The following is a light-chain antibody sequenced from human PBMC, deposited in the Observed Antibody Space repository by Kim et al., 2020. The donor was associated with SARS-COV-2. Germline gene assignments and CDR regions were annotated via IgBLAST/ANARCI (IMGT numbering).Light chain of an antibody. Sequence: VSTGQKASINCSGDKLGDKYACWYQQKPGQSPVLVIDQDSKRPSGIPERFSGSNSGNTATLTISGTQAMDEADYYCQAWDSSTWVFGGGTKLTVL. CDR1: KLGDKY. CDR3: QAWDSSTWV. J-gene: IGLJ3*02. V-gene: IGLV3-1*01. CDR2: QDS.